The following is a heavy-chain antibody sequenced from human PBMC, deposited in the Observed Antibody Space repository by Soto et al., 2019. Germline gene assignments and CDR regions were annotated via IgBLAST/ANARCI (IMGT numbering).Heavy chain of an antibody. CDR3: ARGQASIFGVNWFDP. CDR2: INPNSGGT. V-gene: IGHV1-2*02. CDR1: GYTFTGYY. D-gene: IGHD3-3*01. J-gene: IGHJ5*02. Sequence: ASVKVSCKASGYTFTGYYMHWVRQAPGQGLEWMGWINPNSGGTNYAQKFQGRVTMTRDTSISTAYMELSRLRSDDTAVYYCARGQASIFGVNWFDPWGQGTLVTVSS.